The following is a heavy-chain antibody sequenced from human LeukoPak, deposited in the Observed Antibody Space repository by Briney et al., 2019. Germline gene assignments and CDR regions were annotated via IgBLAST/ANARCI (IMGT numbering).Heavy chain of an antibody. J-gene: IGHJ4*02. Sequence: SETLSLTCTVSGGSISSYYWSWIRQPAGKGLEWIGRVYPGESSEYNPSLKSRVTMSVVTSKNQFSLKVNSVTAADTAVYYCAIVERGCLDYWGQGTLVTVSS. V-gene: IGHV4-4*07. D-gene: IGHD3-10*01. CDR3: AIVERGCLDY. CDR1: GGSISSYY. CDR2: VYPGESS.